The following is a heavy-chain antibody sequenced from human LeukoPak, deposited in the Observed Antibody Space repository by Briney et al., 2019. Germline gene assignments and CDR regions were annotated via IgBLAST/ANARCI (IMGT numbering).Heavy chain of an antibody. J-gene: IGHJ3*01. CDR2: IKHDGSTK. CDR1: GFTFSDYY. V-gene: IGHV3-7*01. D-gene: IGHD2-2*01. Sequence: PRGSLSLSCTVSGFTFSDYYMSWVRKARGKGLERVANIKHDGSTKNYVDSVKGRFTISRDNAKNSLYLQMNSLRGDDTAVYFCARDSAACYACAFDVWGQGTMVAVPS. CDR3: ARDSAACYACAFDV.